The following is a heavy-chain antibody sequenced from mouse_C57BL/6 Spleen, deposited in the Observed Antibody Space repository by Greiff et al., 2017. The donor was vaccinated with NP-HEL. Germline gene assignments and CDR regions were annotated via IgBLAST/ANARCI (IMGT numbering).Heavy chain of an antibody. D-gene: IGHD2-4*01. CDR2: ISYDGSN. Sequence: ESGPGLVKPSQSLSLTCSVTGYSITSGYYWNWIRQFPGNKLEWMGYISYDGSNNYNPSLKNRISITRDTSKNQFFLKLNSVTTEDTATYYCAREGDYDRVYYFDYWGQGTTLTVSS. CDR3: AREGDYDRVYYFDY. J-gene: IGHJ2*01. CDR1: GYSITSGYY. V-gene: IGHV3-6*01.